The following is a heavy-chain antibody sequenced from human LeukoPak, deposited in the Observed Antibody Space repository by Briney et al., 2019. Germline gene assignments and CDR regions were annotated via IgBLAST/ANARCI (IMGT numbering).Heavy chain of an antibody. CDR3: ARGGGSTDYYDSSGYF. Sequence: PSETLSLTCTVSGGSIRSYYWSWIRQPPGKGLEWIGYIYYSGSTNYNPSLESRVTISVDTSKNQFSLKLSSVTAADTAVYYCARGGGSTDYYDSSGYFWGQGTLVTVSS. V-gene: IGHV4-59*01. J-gene: IGHJ1*01. D-gene: IGHD3-22*01. CDR1: GGSIRSYY. CDR2: IYYSGST.